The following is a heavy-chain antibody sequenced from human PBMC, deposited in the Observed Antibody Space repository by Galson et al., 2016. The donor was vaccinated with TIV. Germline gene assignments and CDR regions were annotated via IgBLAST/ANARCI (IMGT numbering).Heavy chain of an antibody. V-gene: IGHV1-18*01. Sequence: SVKVSCKASGYTFSSYGISWVRQAPGQGLEWMGWINAFNDNTHYAQKLQGRVTMTSDTFTSTGYMELRSLKSDDTAVYYCARVSAESSGGAAQFDPWGQGTLVTVSS. D-gene: IGHD6-19*01. CDR3: ARVSAESSGGAAQFDP. CDR1: GYTFSSYG. CDR2: INAFNDNT. J-gene: IGHJ5*02.